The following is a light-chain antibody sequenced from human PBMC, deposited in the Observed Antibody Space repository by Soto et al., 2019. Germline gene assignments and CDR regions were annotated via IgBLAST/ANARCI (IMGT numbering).Light chain of an antibody. CDR1: QSVSNSY. V-gene: IGKV3-20*01. Sequence: EIVLTQSPGTLSLSPGERATLSCRASQSVSNSYLAWYQQKPGQAPRLLIYGASFRATDIPDRFSGSGSGTDFSLIISRLEPVDFAVYYCQQYGSSPTTFGQGTRVEIK. J-gene: IGKJ1*01. CDR2: GAS. CDR3: QQYGSSPTT.